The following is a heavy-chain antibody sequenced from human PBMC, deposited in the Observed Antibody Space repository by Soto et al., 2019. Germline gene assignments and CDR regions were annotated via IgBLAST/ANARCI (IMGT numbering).Heavy chain of an antibody. CDR2: ISSSSSYI. Sequence: GGSLRLSCAASGFTFSSYSMNWVRQAPGKGLEWVSSISSSSSYIYYADSVKGRFTISRDNAKNSLYLQMNSLRAEDTAVYYCARDYYDSSGYHDDFDYWGQGTLVTVSS. V-gene: IGHV3-21*01. D-gene: IGHD3-22*01. CDR3: ARDYYDSSGYHDDFDY. CDR1: GFTFSSYS. J-gene: IGHJ4*02.